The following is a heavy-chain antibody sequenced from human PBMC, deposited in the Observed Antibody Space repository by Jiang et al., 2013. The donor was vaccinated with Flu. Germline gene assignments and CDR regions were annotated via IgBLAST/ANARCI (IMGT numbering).Heavy chain of an antibody. J-gene: IGHJ3*02. CDR1: GFTVSSNY. CDR3: ARDSGSGWYDAFDI. V-gene: IGHV3-66*01. CDR2: IYSGGST. D-gene: IGHD6-19*01. Sequence: GLVQPGGSLRLSCAASGFTVSSNYMSWVRQAPGKGLEWVSVIYSGGSTYYADSVKGRFTISRDNSKNTLYLQMNSLRAEDTAVYYCARDSGSGWYDAFDIWGQGTMVTVSS.